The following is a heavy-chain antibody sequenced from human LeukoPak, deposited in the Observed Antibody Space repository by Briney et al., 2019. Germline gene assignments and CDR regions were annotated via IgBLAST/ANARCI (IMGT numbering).Heavy chain of an antibody. CDR1: GFTFDDYG. CDR3: ARVVSDNYYGSGTYDY. V-gene: IGHV3-20*04. Sequence: GGSLRISCEASGFTFDDYGMSWVRQAPGKGLEWVSGINWNGGSTGYADSVKGRFTISRDNAKNTLYLQMNSLRAEDTAVYYCARVVSDNYYGSGTYDYWGQGTLVTVSS. CDR2: INWNGGST. J-gene: IGHJ4*02. D-gene: IGHD3-10*01.